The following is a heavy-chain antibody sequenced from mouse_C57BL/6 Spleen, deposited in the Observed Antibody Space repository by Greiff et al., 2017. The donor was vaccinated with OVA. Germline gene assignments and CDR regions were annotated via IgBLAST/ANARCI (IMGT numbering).Heavy chain of an antibody. D-gene: IGHD4-1*01. J-gene: IGHJ4*01. CDR2: INPSTGGT. CDR1: GYSFTGYY. CDR3: ARSATGTGMDY. Sequence: VQLKESGPELVKPGASVKISCKASGYSFTGYYMNWVKQSPEKSLEWIGEINPSTGGTTYNQKFKAKATLTVDKSSSTAYMQLKSLTSEDSAVYYCARSATGTGMDYWGQGTSVTVSS. V-gene: IGHV1-42*01.